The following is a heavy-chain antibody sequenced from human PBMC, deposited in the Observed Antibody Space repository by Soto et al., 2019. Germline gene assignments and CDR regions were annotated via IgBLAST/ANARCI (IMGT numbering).Heavy chain of an antibody. D-gene: IGHD6-6*01. CDR1: GGSISNFY. Sequence: SETLSLTCTVSGGSISNFYWSWIRQPPGKGLEWIGYIFYTGRTNYNPSLKSRVTISVDTSKNQFSLKLSSVTAADTAVYYCARESSSSGHYYYYMDVWGKGTTVTVSS. CDR3: ARESSSSGHYYYYMDV. CDR2: IFYTGRT. V-gene: IGHV4-59*01. J-gene: IGHJ6*03.